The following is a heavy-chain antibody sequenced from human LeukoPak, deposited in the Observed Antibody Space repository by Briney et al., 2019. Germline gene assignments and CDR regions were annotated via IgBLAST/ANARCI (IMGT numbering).Heavy chain of an antibody. Sequence: GASGTVSFKSSGYTFTIYGISWVRQAPGQGLEGMGWISSDNGNTNYAQKFHGRVTLTTDTSTRTAYMELRSLRSGDTAVYYCARDHVIVAADSDYWGQGTLVTVSS. V-gene: IGHV1-18*01. CDR1: GYTFTIYG. CDR3: ARDHVIVAADSDY. CDR2: ISSDNGNT. D-gene: IGHD2-15*01. J-gene: IGHJ4*02.